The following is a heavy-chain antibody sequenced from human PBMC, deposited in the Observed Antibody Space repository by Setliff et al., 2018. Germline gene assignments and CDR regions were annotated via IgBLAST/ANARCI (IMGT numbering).Heavy chain of an antibody. CDR3: ARRAVTAEYFQH. CDR1: GYSFTTYW. CDR2: IYPGDSDT. D-gene: IGHD4-17*01. V-gene: IGHV5-51*01. J-gene: IGHJ1*01. Sequence: GESLKISCKGSGYSFTTYWIGWVRQMPGKGLEWMGIIYPGDSDTRYSPPFQGQVTISADKSISTAYLQLSSLKASDTAIYYCARRAVTAEYFQHWGHGTLVTVPQ.